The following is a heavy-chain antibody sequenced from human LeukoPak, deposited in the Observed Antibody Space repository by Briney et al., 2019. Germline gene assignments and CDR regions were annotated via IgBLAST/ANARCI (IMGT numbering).Heavy chain of an antibody. V-gene: IGHV3-21*01. D-gene: IGHD3-22*01. CDR2: ISSSSSYI. J-gene: IGHJ4*02. Sequence: GGSLRLSCAASGFTFRSYSMTWVRKAPGKGLEWVSSISSSSSYIFYADSVKGRFTISRDNAKNTLYLQMNSLRAEDTAVYYCARKGYYDSSAYSDYWGQGTLVTVSS. CDR1: GFTFRSYS. CDR3: ARKGYYDSSAYSDY.